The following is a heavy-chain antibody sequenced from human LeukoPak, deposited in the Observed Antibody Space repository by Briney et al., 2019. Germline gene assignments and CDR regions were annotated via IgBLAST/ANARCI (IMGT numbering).Heavy chain of an antibody. CDR1: GFTFSSYA. CDR3: ARAASRYDSSGYFKY. D-gene: IGHD3-22*01. CDR2: IWYDGSNK. Sequence: GGSLRLSCAASGFTFSSYAMHWVRQAPGKGLEWVAVIWYDGSNKYYADSVKGRFTISRDNSKNTLYLQMNSMRAEDTAVYYCARAASRYDSSGYFKYWGQGTLVTVSS. V-gene: IGHV3-33*08. J-gene: IGHJ4*02.